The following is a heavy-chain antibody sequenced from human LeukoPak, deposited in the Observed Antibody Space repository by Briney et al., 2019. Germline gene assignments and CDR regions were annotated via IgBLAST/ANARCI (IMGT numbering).Heavy chain of an antibody. Sequence: GGSLRLSCAASGFTFSSYSMNWVRQAPGKGLEWVSSISSSSSYIYYADSVKGRFTISRDNAKNSLYLQMNSLRAEDTAVYYCARDVWSPEGTDGYYYYGMDVWGQGTTVTVSS. CDR2: ISSSSSYI. V-gene: IGHV3-21*01. CDR3: ARDVWSPEGTDGYYYYGMDV. CDR1: GFTFSSYS. D-gene: IGHD1-1*01. J-gene: IGHJ6*02.